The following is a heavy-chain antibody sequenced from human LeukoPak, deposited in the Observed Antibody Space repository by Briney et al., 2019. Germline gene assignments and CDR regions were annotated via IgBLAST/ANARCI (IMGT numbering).Heavy chain of an antibody. Sequence: GGSLRLSCAASGFTFSSTWMSWVRQAPGKGREWVAEIKQDGSEKYYVDSVKGRFTISRDNAKNSLYLQMNSLRDEDTAVYYCARAKDKCFNPWGQGTPVTVSS. CDR3: ARAKDKCFNP. J-gene: IGHJ5*02. V-gene: IGHV3-7*01. CDR1: GFTFSSTW. CDR2: IKQDGSEK.